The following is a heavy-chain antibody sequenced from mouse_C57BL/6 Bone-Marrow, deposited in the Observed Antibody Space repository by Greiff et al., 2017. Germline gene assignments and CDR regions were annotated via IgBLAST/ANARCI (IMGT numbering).Heavy chain of an antibody. CDR3: ARGPYYYGSTPFAY. CDR2: ISDGGSYT. Sequence: EVQLVESGGGLVKPGGSLKLSCAASGFTFSSYAMSWVRQTPEKRLEWVATISDGGSYTYYPDNVKGRFTISRDNDKNNLYLQMSHLKSEDTAMYYCARGPYYYGSTPFAYWGQGTLVTVSA. J-gene: IGHJ3*01. D-gene: IGHD1-1*01. V-gene: IGHV5-4*01. CDR1: GFTFSSYA.